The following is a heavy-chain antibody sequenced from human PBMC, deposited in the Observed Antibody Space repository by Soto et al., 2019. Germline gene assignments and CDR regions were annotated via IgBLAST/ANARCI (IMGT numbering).Heavy chain of an antibody. Sequence: QVQLVESGGGVVQPGRSLRLSCAASGFTFSSYGMHWVRQAPGKGLEWVAVISYDGSNKYYADSVKGRFTISRDNAKNSLYLQMNSLRAEDTAVYYCARDPPYYYDSSGHDYWGQGTLVTVSS. CDR1: GFTFSSYG. V-gene: IGHV3-30*03. CDR2: ISYDGSNK. J-gene: IGHJ4*02. CDR3: ARDPPYYYDSSGHDY. D-gene: IGHD3-22*01.